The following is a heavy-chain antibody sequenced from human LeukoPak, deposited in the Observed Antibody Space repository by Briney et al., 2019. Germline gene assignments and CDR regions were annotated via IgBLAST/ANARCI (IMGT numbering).Heavy chain of an antibody. CDR3: ARDLTN. J-gene: IGHJ4*02. CDR2: ANPTAGSR. Sequence: GASVKVSCRASGHTFTDYYLHWVRQAPGQGLQWMGMANPTAGSRAYAQDFQDRVTMTRDTSTSTVYTELYSLRSEDTAMYYCARDLTNWGQGTLVTVSS. CDR1: GHTFTDYY. V-gene: IGHV1-46*03.